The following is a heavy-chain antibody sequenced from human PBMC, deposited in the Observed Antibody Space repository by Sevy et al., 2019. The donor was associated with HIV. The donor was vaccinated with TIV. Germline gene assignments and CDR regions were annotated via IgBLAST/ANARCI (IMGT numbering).Heavy chain of an antibody. CDR3: ARVVGYVSGNSYKYYYGLDV. D-gene: IGHD3-10*01. CDR2: ISSGSTII. J-gene: IGHJ6*02. V-gene: IGHV3-21*01. Sequence: GGSLRLSCTASGFSFDSYDMNWVRQAPGKGLEWVSSISSGSTIIYYGDSVRGRFSISRDNAKKSLYLQMNSLRVEDRAVYSCARVVGYVSGNSYKYYYGLDVWGQGTAVTVSS. CDR1: GFSFDSYD.